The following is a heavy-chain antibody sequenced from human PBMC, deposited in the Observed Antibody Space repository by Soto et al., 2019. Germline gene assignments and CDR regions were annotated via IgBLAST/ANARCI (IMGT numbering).Heavy chain of an antibody. CDR2: IYSGGST. CDR1: GFTVSSNY. V-gene: IGHV3-53*01. D-gene: IGHD2-2*01. J-gene: IGHJ6*02. Sequence: PGGSLRLSCAASGFTVSSNYMSWVRQAPGKGLEWVSVIYSGGSTYYADSVKGRFTISRDNSKNTLYLQMNSLSAEDTAVYYCARDLERVCSSTSCYYYYGMDVWGQGTTVTVSS. CDR3: ARDLERVCSSTSCYYYYGMDV.